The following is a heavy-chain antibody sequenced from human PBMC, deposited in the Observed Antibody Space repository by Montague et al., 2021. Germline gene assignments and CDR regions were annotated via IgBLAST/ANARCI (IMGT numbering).Heavy chain of an antibody. Sequence: SETLSLTCAVSGGSISSSNWWSWVRQPPGKGLEWIGEIYHSGNTNYNPSLKSRVTISVDKSKNQFSLKLSFVTAADTAVYYCAKQDYFVSGTSYKGFDPWGQGILVTVSS. CDR1: GGSISSSNW. V-gene: IGHV4-4*02. CDR2: IYHSGNT. J-gene: IGHJ5*02. D-gene: IGHD3-10*01. CDR3: AKQDYFVSGTSYKGFDP.